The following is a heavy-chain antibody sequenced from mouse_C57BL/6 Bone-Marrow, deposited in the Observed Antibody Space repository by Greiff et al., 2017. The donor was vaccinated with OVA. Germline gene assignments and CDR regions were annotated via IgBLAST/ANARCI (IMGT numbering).Heavy chain of an antibody. CDR3: ATNGDYVSHYAMDY. Sequence: VQLQQSGAELVRPGASVKLSCTASGFNIKDDYMHWVKQRPEQGLEWIGWIDPENGDTEYASKFQGKATITADTSSNTAYLQLSSLTSEDTAVYYCATNGDYVSHYAMDYWGQGTSVTASS. V-gene: IGHV14-4*01. CDR1: GFNIKDDY. D-gene: IGHD2-13*01. J-gene: IGHJ4*01. CDR2: IDPENGDT.